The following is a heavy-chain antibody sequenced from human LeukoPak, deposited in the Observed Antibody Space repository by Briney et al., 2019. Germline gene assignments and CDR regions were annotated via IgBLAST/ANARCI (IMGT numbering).Heavy chain of an antibody. CDR1: GYSFTSDW. V-gene: IGHV5-51*01. J-gene: IGHJ4*02. D-gene: IGHD1-1*01. Sequence: GESLKISCKASGYSFTSDWIGWVRQMPGKGLEGMGIIYPGFYPGDSNTRYSPSFQGQVTFSADKSINTAYLQWSSLKASDTAIYYCARAHDKYNPFDYWGQGTLVTVSS. CDR3: ARAHDKYNPFDY. CDR2: IYPGFYPGDSNT.